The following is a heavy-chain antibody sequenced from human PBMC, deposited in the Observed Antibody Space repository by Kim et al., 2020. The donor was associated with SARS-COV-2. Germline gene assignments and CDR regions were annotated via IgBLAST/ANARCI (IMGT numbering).Heavy chain of an antibody. V-gene: IGHV3-23*01. J-gene: IGHJ4*02. CDR1: GFTFSSYA. CDR2: LSVSGGST. CDR3: AKVIINGSGRLYFDY. Sequence: GGSLRLSCAASGFTFSSYAMSWVRQAPGKGLEWVSSLSVSGGSTYYANSVKGRFTISRDNSKNTLYLQMNSLRAEDTAVYYCAKVIINGSGRLYFDYWGQGTLVTVSS. D-gene: IGHD3-10*01.